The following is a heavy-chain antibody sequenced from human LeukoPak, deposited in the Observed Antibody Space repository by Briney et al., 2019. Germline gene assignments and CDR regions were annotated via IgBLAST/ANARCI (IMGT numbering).Heavy chain of an antibody. J-gene: IGHJ4*02. CDR2: IKQDGSEK. CDR1: GFTFSSYW. V-gene: IGHV3-7*01. D-gene: IGHD1-26*01. Sequence: GGSLRLSCAASGFTFSSYWMSWVRQAPGKGLEWVANIKQDGSEKYYVDSVKGRFTISRDNAKNSLYLQMNSLRAEDTAVYYCAWERANSGSYFDYWGQGTLVTVSS. CDR3: AWERANSGSYFDY.